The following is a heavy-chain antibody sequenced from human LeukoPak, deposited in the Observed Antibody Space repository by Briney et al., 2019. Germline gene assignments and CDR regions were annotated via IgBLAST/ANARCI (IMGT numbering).Heavy chain of an antibody. D-gene: IGHD6-19*01. V-gene: IGHV3-23*01. J-gene: IGHJ5*02. CDR1: GFTFSSYA. CDR3: AKEGGSGWKYNWFDP. CDR2: ISGSGGST. Sequence: GGSLRLSCAASGFTFSSYAMSWVRQAPGKGLEWVSAISGSGGSTYYADSVKGRFTISRGNSKNTLYLQMNSLRAEDTAVYYCAKEGGSGWKYNWFDPWGQGTLVTVSS.